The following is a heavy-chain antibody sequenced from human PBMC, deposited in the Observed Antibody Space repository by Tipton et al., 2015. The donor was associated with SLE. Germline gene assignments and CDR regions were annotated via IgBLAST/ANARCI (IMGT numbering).Heavy chain of an antibody. CDR2: IKSKTDGGTT. V-gene: IGHV3-15*01. D-gene: IGHD2-21*01. J-gene: IGHJ4*02. Sequence: GSLRLSCAASGFTFSNAWMSWVRQAPGKGLEWVGRIKSKTDGGTTDYAAPVKGRFTISRDDSKNTLYLQMNSLKTEDTAVYYCTTYVCGGDCYSHGYWGQGTLVTVSS. CDR1: GFTFSNAW. CDR3: TTYVCGGDCYSHGY.